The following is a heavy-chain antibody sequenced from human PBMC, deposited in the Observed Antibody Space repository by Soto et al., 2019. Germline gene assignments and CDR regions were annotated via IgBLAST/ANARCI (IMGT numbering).Heavy chain of an antibody. D-gene: IGHD4-17*01. V-gene: IGHV3-23*01. CDR3: AKAMTTVTSLLVPFDY. J-gene: IGHJ4*02. Sequence: XXSLRLSCAASGITFSSYAMSWVLQAPGKGLEWVSGISGSGGSTYYADSVKGRFTISRDNSRDTLFLQMKSLRAEDTAVYYCAKAMTTVTSLLVPFDYWGQGTLVTVSS. CDR1: GITFSSYA. CDR2: ISGSGGST.